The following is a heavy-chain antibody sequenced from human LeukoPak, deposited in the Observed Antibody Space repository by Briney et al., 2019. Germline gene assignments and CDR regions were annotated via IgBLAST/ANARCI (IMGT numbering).Heavy chain of an antibody. CDR2: TYYRSKWYN. Sequence: SQTPSLTCALSGDIVSSNSAAWNWIRQSPSRGLEWLGRTYYRSKWYNDYGVSVKSRVTINPDTSKNQFSLQLNSVTPEDTAVYYCARAMRIVAAGTFYFDYWGQGSLVTVSS. V-gene: IGHV6-1*01. J-gene: IGHJ4*02. CDR1: GDIVSSNSAA. D-gene: IGHD6-13*01. CDR3: ARAMRIVAAGTFYFDY.